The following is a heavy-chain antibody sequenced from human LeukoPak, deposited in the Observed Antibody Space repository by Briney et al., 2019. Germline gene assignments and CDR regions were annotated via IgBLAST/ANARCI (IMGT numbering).Heavy chain of an antibody. Sequence: SETLSLTCTVSGGSISSSSYYWGWIRQPPGKGLEWIGSIYYSGSTYYNPSLKSRVTISVDTSKNQFSLKLSSVTAADTAVYYCARGGFRDYDYVWGSYRPSPSNWFDPWGQGTLVTVSS. CDR1: GGSISSSSYY. CDR2: IYYSGST. V-gene: IGHV4-39*07. CDR3: ARGGFRDYDYVWGSYRPSPSNWFDP. J-gene: IGHJ5*02. D-gene: IGHD3-16*02.